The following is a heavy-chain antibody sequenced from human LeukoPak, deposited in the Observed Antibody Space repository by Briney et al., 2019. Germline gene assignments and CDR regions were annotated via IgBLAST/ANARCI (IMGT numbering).Heavy chain of an antibody. J-gene: IGHJ3*02. CDR1: GGSISSYY. Sequence: SETLSLTCTVSGGSISSYYWSWIRQPPGKGLEWIGYIYYSGTTNYNPSLKSRVTISVDTSKNQFSLKLSSLTAADTAVYYCARKRSRSMIAALAFDIWGQGTMVTVSS. V-gene: IGHV4-59*08. D-gene: IGHD3-22*01. CDR2: IYYSGTT. CDR3: ARKRSRSMIAALAFDI.